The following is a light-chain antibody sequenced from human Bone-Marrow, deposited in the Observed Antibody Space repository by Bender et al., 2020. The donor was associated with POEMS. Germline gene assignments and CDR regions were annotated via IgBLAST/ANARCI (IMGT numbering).Light chain of an antibody. CDR2: DDS. V-gene: IGLV3-21*02. J-gene: IGLJ1*01. CDR1: SIGSTV. Sequence: VVTQPPSVSVAPGQTATITCGGDSIGSTVVHWYQLKSGQAPVLVIYDDSFRPSGIPERFSGSNSANMATLTLSRAEAGDEADYYCQVCDSSSGHCVFGTGTKVTVL. CDR3: QVCDSSSGHCV.